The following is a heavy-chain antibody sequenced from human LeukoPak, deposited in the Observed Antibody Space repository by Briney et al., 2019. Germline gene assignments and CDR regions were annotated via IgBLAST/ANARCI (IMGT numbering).Heavy chain of an antibody. D-gene: IGHD3-10*01. CDR2: IIPIFGTA. Sequence: GSSVKVSCKASGGTFSSYAISWVRQAPGQGLEWMGGIIPIFGTANYAQKFQGRVTITTDESTSTAYMELSSLRFEDTAVYYCARGREVLLWFGELSTPHYYYYYMDVWGKGTTVTVSS. CDR1: GGTFSSYA. V-gene: IGHV1-69*05. CDR3: ARGREVLLWFGELSTPHYYYYYMDV. J-gene: IGHJ6*03.